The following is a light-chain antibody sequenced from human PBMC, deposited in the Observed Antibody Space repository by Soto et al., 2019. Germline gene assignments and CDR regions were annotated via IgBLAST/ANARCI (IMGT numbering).Light chain of an antibody. CDR3: CSYAGNYIYV. V-gene: IGLV2-11*01. CDR1: SSDIGAYNY. CDR2: DVT. Sequence: QSVLTQPRSVSGSPGQSVTISCAGTSSDIGAYNYVSWYQQPPGRAPKLIIYDVTQRPSGVPDRFPGSKSGNTASLTISGRLDEDEADYFCCSYAGNYIYVFGTGTKVTVL. J-gene: IGLJ1*01.